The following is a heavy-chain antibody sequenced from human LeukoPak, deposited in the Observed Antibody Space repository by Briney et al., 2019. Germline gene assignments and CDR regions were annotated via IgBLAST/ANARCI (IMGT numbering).Heavy chain of an antibody. CDR3: AKAALDYDFWSGPPFNFDY. Sequence: GGSLRLSCAASGFTFSSYAMSWVRQAPGKGLEWVSAISGSGSSTFYADSVKGRFTISRDNSKNTLYLQMNSLRAEDTAVYYCAKAALDYDFWSGPPFNFDYWGQGTLVTVSS. J-gene: IGHJ4*02. CDR1: GFTFSSYA. V-gene: IGHV3-23*01. CDR2: ISGSGSST. D-gene: IGHD3-3*01.